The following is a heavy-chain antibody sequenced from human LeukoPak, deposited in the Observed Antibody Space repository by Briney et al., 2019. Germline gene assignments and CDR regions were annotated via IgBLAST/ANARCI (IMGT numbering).Heavy chain of an antibody. CDR3: ARDRWHPGSLRYFDWSPSPPMDV. CDR1: GGSFSGYY. CDR2: INHSGST. D-gene: IGHD3-9*01. J-gene: IGHJ6*03. Sequence: SETLSLTCAVYGGSFSGYYWSWIRQPPGKGLEWIGEINHSGSTNYNPSLKSRVTISVDTSKNQFSLKLSPVTAADTAVYYCARDRWHPGSLRYFDWSPSPPMDVWGKGTTVTVSS. V-gene: IGHV4-34*09.